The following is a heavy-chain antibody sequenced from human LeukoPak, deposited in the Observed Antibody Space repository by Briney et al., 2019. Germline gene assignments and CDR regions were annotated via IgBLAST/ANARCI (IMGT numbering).Heavy chain of an antibody. CDR3: ARVVDDCFDP. Sequence: SVKVSCKASGGAFSSYAISWVRQAPGQGLEWMGGIIPIFGTANYAQKFQGRVTITTDESTSTAYMELSSLRSEDTAVYYCARVVDDCFDPWGQGTLVTVSS. CDR2: IIPIFGTA. V-gene: IGHV1-69*05. CDR1: GGAFSSYA. J-gene: IGHJ5*02. D-gene: IGHD2-21*01.